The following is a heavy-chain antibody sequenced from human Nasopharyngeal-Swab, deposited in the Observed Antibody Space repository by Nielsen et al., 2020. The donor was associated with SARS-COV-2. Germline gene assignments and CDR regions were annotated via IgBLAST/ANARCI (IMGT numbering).Heavy chain of an antibody. V-gene: IGHV3-30*03. CDR3: AREGEGIGWYFDL. CDR1: GFTFSSSG. CDR2: ISYDGSNG. D-gene: IGHD3-16*01. J-gene: IGHJ2*01. Sequence: GESLKISCAASGFTFSSSGMDWVRQAPGKGLEWVAVISYDGSNGYYGDSVKGRFTISRDNSKNTLYLQMNSLRAEDTAVYYCAREGEGIGWYFDLWGRGTLVTVSS.